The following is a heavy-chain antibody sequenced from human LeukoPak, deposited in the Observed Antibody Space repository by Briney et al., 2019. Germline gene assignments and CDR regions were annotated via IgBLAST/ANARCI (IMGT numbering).Heavy chain of an antibody. CDR3: ARGAGPNFYYHMDG. V-gene: IGHV4-59*01. CDR2: MYNSGST. D-gene: IGHD6-19*01. Sequence: SETLSLTCTVSGGSISNYYWSWIRQPPGKGLEWIGYMYNSGSTNYNPALKSRVTISVDTSTNQFTLKLSSVAAADTAVYYCARGAGPNFYYHMDGWGKGTTVTVSS. CDR1: GGSISNYY. J-gene: IGHJ6*03.